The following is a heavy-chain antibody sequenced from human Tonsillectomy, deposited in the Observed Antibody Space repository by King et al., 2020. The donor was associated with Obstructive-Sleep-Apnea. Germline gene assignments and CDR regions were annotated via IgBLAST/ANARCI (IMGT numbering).Heavy chain of an antibody. V-gene: IGHV3-66*01. Sequence: VQLVESGGGLVQPGESLRLTCAASGFSVSSHYMSWVRQVPGKGLEWVSLLYVGGSTYYTDSVKGRFTISRDNSKNTLFLQMNSLRVDDTAVYYCARDFNSGWGNYGMDVWVQGTTVTVSS. CDR1: GFSVSSHY. D-gene: IGHD6-19*01. CDR3: ARDFNSGWGNYGMDV. J-gene: IGHJ6*02. CDR2: LYVGGST.